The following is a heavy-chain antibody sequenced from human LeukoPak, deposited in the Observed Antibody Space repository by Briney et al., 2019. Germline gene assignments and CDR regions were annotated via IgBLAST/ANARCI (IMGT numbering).Heavy chain of an antibody. D-gene: IGHD1-1*01. CDR3: TSGLSVRRSNNTPVDY. V-gene: IGHV3-73*01. CDR1: GFTFSVSA. J-gene: IGHJ4*02. CDR2: IRSKANSYAT. Sequence: GGSLRLSCTPSGFTFSVSAMHWVRQASGKGLEWVGRIRSKANSYATVYAASVKGRFTISRDDSKNTAYLQMNSLKTEDTAVYYCTSGLSVRRSNNTPVDYWGQGTLVTVSS.